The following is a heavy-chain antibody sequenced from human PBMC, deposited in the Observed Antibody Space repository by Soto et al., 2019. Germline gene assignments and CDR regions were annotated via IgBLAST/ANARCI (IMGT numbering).Heavy chain of an antibody. CDR1: GGSISSSYY. J-gene: IGHJ5*02. D-gene: IGHD2-2*01. CDR2: IYYSGST. CDR3: ARGRLIGVVPAAMNNWFDP. Sequence: PSETLSLTCTVSGGSISSSYYWGWIRQPPGKGLEWIGSIYYSGSTNYNPSLKSRVIISVDTSKNQFSLKLSSVTAADTAVYYCARGRLIGVVPAAMNNWFDPWGQGTLVTVSS. V-gene: IGHV4-39*01.